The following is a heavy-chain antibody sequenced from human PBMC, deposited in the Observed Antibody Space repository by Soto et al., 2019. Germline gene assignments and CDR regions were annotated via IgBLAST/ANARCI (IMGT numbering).Heavy chain of an antibody. V-gene: IGHV4-34*01. Sequence: PSETLSLTCAVYGGSFSGYYWSWIRQPPGKGLEWIGEINHSGSTNYNPSLKSRVTISVDTSKNQFSLKLSSVTAADTAVYYCAGWGVGAHYYGMDVWGQGTTVTVSS. CDR2: INHSGST. CDR3: AGWGVGAHYYGMDV. CDR1: GGSFSGYY. D-gene: IGHD1-26*01. J-gene: IGHJ6*02.